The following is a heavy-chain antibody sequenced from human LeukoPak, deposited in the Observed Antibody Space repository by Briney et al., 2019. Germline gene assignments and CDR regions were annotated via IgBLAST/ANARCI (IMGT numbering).Heavy chain of an antibody. J-gene: IGHJ6*02. CDR1: GGTFSSYA. V-gene: IGHV1-69*04. CDR2: IIPIFGIA. Sequence: SVKVSCKASGGTFSSYAISWVRQAPGQGLEWMGRIIPIFGIANYAQKFQGRVTITADKSTSTAYMELSSLRSEDTAVYYRARVPPARNDYSNYVDYYGMDVWGQGTTVTVSS. CDR3: ARVPPARNDYSNYVDYYGMDV. D-gene: IGHD4-11*01.